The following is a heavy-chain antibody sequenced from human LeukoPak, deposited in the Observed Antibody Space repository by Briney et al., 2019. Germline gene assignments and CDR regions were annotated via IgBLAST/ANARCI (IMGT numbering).Heavy chain of an antibody. D-gene: IGHD4-17*01. V-gene: IGHV3-11*04. CDR1: GFTFSDYY. CDR3: ANGEVYFDY. Sequence: GGSLRLSCAASGFTFSDYYMSWIRQAPGKGLEWVSYISSSGNSISYADSVKGRFTISRDNAQNSLYLQMNSLRAEDTAVYYCANGEVYFDYWGQGTLVTVSS. J-gene: IGHJ4*02. CDR2: ISSSGNSI.